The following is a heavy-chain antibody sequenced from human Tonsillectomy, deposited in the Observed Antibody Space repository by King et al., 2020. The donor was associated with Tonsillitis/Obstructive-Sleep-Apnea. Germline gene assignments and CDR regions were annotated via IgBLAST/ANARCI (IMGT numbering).Heavy chain of an antibody. CDR3: ARDRYDFWSGYYRAGENAFDI. CDR1: GYTFTGYY. V-gene: IGHV1-2*04. D-gene: IGHD3-3*01. CDR2: INPNSGGT. Sequence: LQLVQSGAEVKKPGASVKVSCKASGYTFTGYYMHWVRQAPGQGLEWMGWINPNSGGTNYAQKFQGWVTMTRDTSISTAYMELSRLRSDDTAGYYGARDRYDFWSGYYRAGENAFDIWGQGTMVTVSS. J-gene: IGHJ3*02.